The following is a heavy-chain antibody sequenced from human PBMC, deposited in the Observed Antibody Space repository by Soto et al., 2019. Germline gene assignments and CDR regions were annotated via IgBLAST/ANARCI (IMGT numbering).Heavy chain of an antibody. V-gene: IGHV1-69*01. J-gene: IGHJ4*02. CDR1: GGTFSSYA. CDR3: AREVRWQQWLVRGGYFDY. Sequence: QVQLVQSGAEVKKPGSSVKVSCKASGGTFSSYAISWVRQAPGQGLEWMGGIIPIFGTANYAQKFQGRVTSTADEATSTAYLELSSLRSEDPAVYYCAREVRWQQWLVRGGYFDYWGQGTLVTVSS. CDR2: IIPIFGTA. D-gene: IGHD6-19*01.